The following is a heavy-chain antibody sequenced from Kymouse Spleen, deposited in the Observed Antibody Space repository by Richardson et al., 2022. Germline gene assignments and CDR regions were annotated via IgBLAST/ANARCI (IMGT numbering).Heavy chain of an antibody. CDR3: ARPDIVATPLTTTVWTS. CDR1: GGSISSGGYY. V-gene: IGHV4-31*03. CDR2: IYYSGST. Sequence: QVQLQESGPGLVKPSQTLSLTCTVSGGSISSGGYYWSWIRQHPGKGLEWIGYIYYSGSTYYNPSLKSRVTISVDTSKNQFSLKLSSVTAADTAVYYCARPDIVATPLTTTVWTSGAKGPRSPSPQ. D-gene: IGHD5-12*01. J-gene: IGHJ6*02.